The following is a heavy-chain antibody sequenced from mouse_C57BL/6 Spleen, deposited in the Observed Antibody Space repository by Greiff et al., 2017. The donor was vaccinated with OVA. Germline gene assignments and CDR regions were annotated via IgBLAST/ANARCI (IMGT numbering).Heavy chain of an antibody. CDR2: ISSGSSTI. CDR1: GFTFSDYG. Sequence: EVKLMESGGGLVKPGGSLKLSCAASGFTFSDYGMHWVRQAPEKGLEWVAYISSGSSTIYYADTVKGRFTISRDNAKNTLFLQMTSLRSEDTAMYYCASRKEDYYAMDYWGQGTSVTVSS. J-gene: IGHJ4*01. V-gene: IGHV5-17*01. CDR3: ASRKEDYYAMDY.